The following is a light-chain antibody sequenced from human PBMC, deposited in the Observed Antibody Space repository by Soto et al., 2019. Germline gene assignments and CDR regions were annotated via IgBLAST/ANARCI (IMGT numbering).Light chain of an antibody. V-gene: IGKV1-9*01. CDR1: QGISAY. J-gene: IGKJ3*01. CDR2: AAS. CDR3: QQLNRYPFT. Sequence: DIQLTQSPSFLSASVGDRVTVTCRASQGISAYLAWYQQKPGNAPELLIYAASTLHRGVPSRFSGSGFGTEFALTISSLQPEDFATYYCQQLNRYPFTFGPGTKVDIK.